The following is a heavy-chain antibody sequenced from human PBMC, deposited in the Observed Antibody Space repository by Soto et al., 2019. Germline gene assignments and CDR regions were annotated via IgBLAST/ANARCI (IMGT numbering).Heavy chain of an antibody. J-gene: IGHJ4*02. CDR2: IWSDGNNR. CDR3: LRGDYWPDESSDY. V-gene: IGHV3-33*01. D-gene: IGHD2-8*02. Sequence: QVQLVESGGGVVQPGRSLRLSCAASGFMFSNHGMHWVRQAPGKGLEWVAVIWSDGNNRYYADSVKGRFTISRDNSKNTLYRQMNSLRAEDVAVHYCLRGDYWPDESSDYWGQGTLATVSS. CDR1: GFMFSNHG.